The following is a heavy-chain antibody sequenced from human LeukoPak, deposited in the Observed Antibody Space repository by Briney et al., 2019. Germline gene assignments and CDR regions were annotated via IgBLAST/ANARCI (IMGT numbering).Heavy chain of an antibody. CDR3: AMLYQQSKWKYYYYYRDV. V-gene: IGHV4-59*01. D-gene: IGHD1-1*01. CDR2: VFDSGST. CDR1: GASFSTNY. J-gene: IGHJ6*03. Sequence: PSETLSLTCSVSGASFSTNYWSWIRQPPGRGLEWIGYVFDSGSTNYNPSLKSRVTISVDTSTKQFSLRLSSVTAADTAVYYCAMLYQQSKWKYYYYYRDVWGKGTAVTVSS.